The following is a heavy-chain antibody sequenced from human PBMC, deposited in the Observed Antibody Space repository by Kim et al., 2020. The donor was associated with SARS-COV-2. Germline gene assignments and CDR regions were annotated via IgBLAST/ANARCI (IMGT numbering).Heavy chain of an antibody. CDR3: ARDPGPFHIVVVTAIPYAFDI. Sequence: GGSLRLSCAASGFTFSSYSMNWVRQAPGKGLEWVSSISSSSSYIYYADSVKGRFTISRDNAKNSLYLQMNSLRAEDTAVYYCARDPGPFHIVVVTAIPYAFDIWGQGTMVTVSS. D-gene: IGHD2-21*02. V-gene: IGHV3-21*01. CDR2: ISSSSSYI. J-gene: IGHJ3*02. CDR1: GFTFSSYS.